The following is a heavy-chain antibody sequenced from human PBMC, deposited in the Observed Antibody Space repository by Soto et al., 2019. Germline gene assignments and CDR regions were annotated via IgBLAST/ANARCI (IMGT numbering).Heavy chain of an antibody. CDR1: GGSFSGYH. V-gene: IGHV4-34*12. D-gene: IGHD4-17*01. J-gene: IGHJ4*02. Sequence: QVQLQQWGAGLLKPSETLSLTCAVYGGSFSGYHWSGIRQSPGEGLEWIGEVIHSGRTYYNPSLKSRATISVDTSNTQFSLKLSSVTAAATALYYCARGSDYAKTGYWGQGTLVIVSS. CDR3: ARGSDYAKTGY. CDR2: VIHSGRT.